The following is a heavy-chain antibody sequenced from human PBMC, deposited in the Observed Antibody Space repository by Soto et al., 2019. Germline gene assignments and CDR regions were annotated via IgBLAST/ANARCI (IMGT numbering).Heavy chain of an antibody. Sequence: SETLSLTCPVSGVSVSSGGYYWSWIRQHPGKGLEWIGYIYYSGSTYYNPSLKSRVTISLDTSKNQFSLKLSSVTAADTAVYYFVRVRSRTYYYHYYMDVWVKGTTVT. CDR3: VRVRSRTYYYHYYMDV. CDR1: GVSVSSGGYY. V-gene: IGHV4-31*03. D-gene: IGHD2-2*01. J-gene: IGHJ6*03. CDR2: IYYSGST.